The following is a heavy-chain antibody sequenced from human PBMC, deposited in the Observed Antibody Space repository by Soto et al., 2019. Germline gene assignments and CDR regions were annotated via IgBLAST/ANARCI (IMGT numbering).Heavy chain of an antibody. CDR3: ARVIAARPDYYYGMDV. CDR1: GFTVSSNY. D-gene: IGHD6-6*01. Sequence: EVQLVESGGGLIQPGGSLRLSCAASGFTVSSNYMSWVRQAPGKGLEWVSVIYSGGSTYYADSVKGRFTISRDNSKNTLYRQMNSLRAEDTAVYYCARVIAARPDYYYGMDVWGQGTTVTVSS. J-gene: IGHJ6*02. V-gene: IGHV3-53*01. CDR2: IYSGGST.